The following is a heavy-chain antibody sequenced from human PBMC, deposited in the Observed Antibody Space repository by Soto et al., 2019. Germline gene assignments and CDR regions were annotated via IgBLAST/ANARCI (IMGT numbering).Heavy chain of an antibody. V-gene: IGHV3-30-3*01. CDR1: GFTFSSYA. D-gene: IGHD6-13*01. Sequence: QVQLVESGGGVVQPGRSLRLSCAASGFTFSSYAMHWVRQAPGKGLEWVAVISYDGSNKYYADSVKGRFTISRDNSKKTLYLQMNSLRAEDTAVYYCAREGWDIAAAGTSLFFDYWGQGTRVTVSS. CDR3: AREGWDIAAAGTSLFFDY. J-gene: IGHJ4*02. CDR2: ISYDGSNK.